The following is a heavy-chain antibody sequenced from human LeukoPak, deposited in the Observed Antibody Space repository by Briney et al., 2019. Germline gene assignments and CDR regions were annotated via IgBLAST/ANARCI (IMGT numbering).Heavy chain of an antibody. Sequence: ASVKVSFKASGGTFTSYAISWVRQAPGQGLEWMGGIIPIFGTANYAQKFQGRVTITTDESTSTAYMELSSLRSEDTAVYYCARELELTNWFDPWGQGTLVTVSS. CDR2: IIPIFGTA. CDR1: GGTFTSYA. D-gene: IGHD1-7*01. V-gene: IGHV1-69*05. J-gene: IGHJ5*02. CDR3: ARELELTNWFDP.